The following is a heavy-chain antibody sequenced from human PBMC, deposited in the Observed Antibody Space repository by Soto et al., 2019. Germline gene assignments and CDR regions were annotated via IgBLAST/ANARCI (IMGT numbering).Heavy chain of an antibody. CDR1: GFSFSTYG. CDR2: IWYDGSEK. Sequence: QVQLVESGGGVVQPGKSLRLSCAASGFSFSTYGMHWVRQAPGRGLEWVALIWYDGSEKYYADSVTGRFTISRDNFRHTVSLHMHSLRDGDTAVYFCAGAVNSACPTYWCQGTLVSVSS. D-gene: IGHD1-26*01. J-gene: IGHJ4*02. CDR3: AGAVNSACPTY. V-gene: IGHV3-33*01.